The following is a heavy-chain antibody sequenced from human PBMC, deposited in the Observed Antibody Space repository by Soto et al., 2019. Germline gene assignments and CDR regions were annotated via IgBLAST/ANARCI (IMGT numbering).Heavy chain of an antibody. J-gene: IGHJ1*01. Sequence: QVQLVESGGGLVKPGGSLRLSCAASGFTFSDYYMSWIRQAPGKGLEWVSYISSSSSYTNYADSVKGRFTISRDNAKNSLYLQRNSLRAEDTAVYYCARDQGGCGGDCRLFQHWGQGTLVTVST. CDR2: ISSSSSYT. D-gene: IGHD2-21*02. CDR3: ARDQGGCGGDCRLFQH. V-gene: IGHV3-11*05. CDR1: GFTFSDYY.